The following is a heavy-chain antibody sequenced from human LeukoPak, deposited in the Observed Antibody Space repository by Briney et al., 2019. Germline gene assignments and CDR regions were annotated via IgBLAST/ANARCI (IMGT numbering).Heavy chain of an antibody. J-gene: IGHJ4*02. V-gene: IGHV4-34*01. Sequence: IXXSGSTNYNPSLKSRVTISVDTSKNQFSLKLSSVTAADTAVYYCARGPDTNYYDSSGYYSPFDYWGQGTLVTVSS. CDR2: IXXSGST. D-gene: IGHD3-22*01. CDR3: ARGPDTNYYDSSGYYSPFDY.